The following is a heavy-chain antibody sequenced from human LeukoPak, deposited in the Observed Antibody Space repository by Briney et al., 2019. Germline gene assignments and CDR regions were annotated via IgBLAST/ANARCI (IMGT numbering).Heavy chain of an antibody. V-gene: IGHV3-15*01. Sequence: GGSLRLSCAASGFTFNDAWMSWVRQAPGKGLEWVGRIKSNTDGGTTDYAAPVKGRFTISRDDSNNTLSLQMNSLKTEDTAMYYCTTTNIVATTTGDYWGQGTLVTVSS. D-gene: IGHD5-12*01. CDR2: IKSNTDGGTT. CDR1: GFTFNDAW. J-gene: IGHJ4*02. CDR3: TTTNIVATTTGDY.